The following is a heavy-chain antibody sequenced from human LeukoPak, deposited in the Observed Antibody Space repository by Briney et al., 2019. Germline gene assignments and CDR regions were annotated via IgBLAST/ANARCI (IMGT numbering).Heavy chain of an antibody. J-gene: IGHJ6*01. D-gene: IGHD3-10*01. CDR3: ARVSERTVRGVYYYGMDV. Sequence: PGGSLTLSCEASGFTLSSYWMHWVRQAPGNGLVWVSRINIDGSSTSYADSVKGRFTIPRDNAKNTLYLQMNSLRAEDTAVYYCARVSERTVRGVYYYGMDVWGQGTTVTVSS. CDR2: INIDGSST. CDR1: GFTLSSYW. V-gene: IGHV3-74*01.